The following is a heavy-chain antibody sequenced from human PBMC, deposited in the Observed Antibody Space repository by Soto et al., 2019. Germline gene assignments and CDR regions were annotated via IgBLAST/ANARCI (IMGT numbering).Heavy chain of an antibody. J-gene: IGHJ3*02. CDR2: ISSSSSYI. Sequence: EVQLVESGGGLVKPGGSLRLSCAASGFTFSSYSMNWVRQAPGKGLEWVSSISSSSSYIYYADSVKGRFTISRDNAKNSLYLQMNSLRAEDTAVYYCARDQRGWGAFDIWGQGTMVTVSS. CDR3: ARDQRGWGAFDI. D-gene: IGHD6-19*01. CDR1: GFTFSSYS. V-gene: IGHV3-21*01.